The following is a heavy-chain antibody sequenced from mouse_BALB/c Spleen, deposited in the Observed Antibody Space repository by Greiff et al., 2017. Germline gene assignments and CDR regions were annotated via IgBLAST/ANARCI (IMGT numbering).Heavy chain of an antibody. D-gene: IGHD1-1*01. Sequence: EVQLKESGGGLVKPGGSLKLSCAASGFTFSSYAMSWVRQTPEKRLEWVASISSGGSTYYPDSVKGRFTISRDNARNILYLQMSSLRSEDTAMYYCAREGTTVVEGYFDVWGAGTTVTVSS. V-gene: IGHV5-6-5*01. CDR3: AREGTTVVEGYFDV. CDR2: ISSGGST. J-gene: IGHJ1*01. CDR1: GFTFSSYA.